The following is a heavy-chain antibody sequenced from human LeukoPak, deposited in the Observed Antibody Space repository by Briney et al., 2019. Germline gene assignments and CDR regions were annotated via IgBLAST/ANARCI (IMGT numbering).Heavy chain of an antibody. CDR2: MNPNSGNT. D-gene: IGHD3-3*01. J-gene: IGHJ6*02. V-gene: IGHV1-8*01. CDR3: ARGPTYYDFWSGPYYYGMDV. Sequence: ASVKVSCKASGYTFTSYDINWVRQATGQGLEWMGLMNPNSGNTGYAQKFQGRVTMTRNTSISTAYMELSSLRSEDTAVYYCARGPTYYDFWSGPYYYGMDVWGQGTTVTVSS. CDR1: GYTFTSYD.